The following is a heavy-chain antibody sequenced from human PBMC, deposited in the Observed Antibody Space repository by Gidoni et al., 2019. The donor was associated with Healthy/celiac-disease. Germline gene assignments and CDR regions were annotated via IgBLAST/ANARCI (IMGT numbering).Heavy chain of an antibody. V-gene: IGHV4-39*01. J-gene: IGHJ5*02. CDR3: ARQEGGDIVVVVAGDWFDP. D-gene: IGHD2-15*01. CDR1: GGSISSSSYY. Sequence: QLQLQESGPGLVKPSETLSLTCTVPGGSISSSSYYWGWIRQPPGKGLEWIGSIYYSGGTYYTPSLKSRVTISVDTSKNQFSLKLSSVTAADTAVYYCARQEGGDIVVVVAGDWFDPWGQGTLVTVSS. CDR2: IYYSGGT.